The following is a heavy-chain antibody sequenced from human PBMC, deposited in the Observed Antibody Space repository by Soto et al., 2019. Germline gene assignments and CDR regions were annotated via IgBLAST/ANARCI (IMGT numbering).Heavy chain of an antibody. CDR1: GFTFSDFA. D-gene: IGHD3-3*01. CDR3: ARATIFGVVIAPPFDY. CDR2: IYGGGNGT. J-gene: IGHJ4*02. Sequence: GGSLRLSCAATGFTFSDFAMSWVRQAPGKGLEWVSRIYGGGNGTHYADSVKGRFTISRDNSKNTLYLQMNIRRAEDTAVYYCARATIFGVVIAPPFDYWGQGTLVTVSS. V-gene: IGHV3-23*01.